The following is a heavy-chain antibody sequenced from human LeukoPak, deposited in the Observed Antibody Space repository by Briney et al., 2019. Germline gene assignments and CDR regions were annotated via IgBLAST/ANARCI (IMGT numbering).Heavy chain of an antibody. CDR3: STGPIKLLANFDY. D-gene: IGHD3-3*02. CDR1: GFTFSDAW. CDR2: IKSKTGGGTT. V-gene: IGHV3-15*01. J-gene: IGHJ4*02. Sequence: GGSLRLSCAASGFTFSDAWMGWVRQAPGRGLEWVGRIKSKTGGGTTDYAAPVKGRFTISRDDSKNTLYLQMNSLRTEDTAVYFCSTGPIKLLANFDYWGQGTLVTVSS.